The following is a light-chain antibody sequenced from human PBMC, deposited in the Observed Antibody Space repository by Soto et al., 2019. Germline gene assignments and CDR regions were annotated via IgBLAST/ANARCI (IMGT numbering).Light chain of an antibody. Sequence: ATQMTQSPSSLSASVGDRVTIACRASQGITTELGRYQQNPREAPKLRIYAASTLQSVVPSRVGRGGSGGDFTLTFRCLQPEEFAPYYCLQDDDYPRTYGGGTKVVIK. CDR2: AAS. V-gene: IGKV1-6*01. CDR1: QGITTE. J-gene: IGKJ4*02. CDR3: LQDDDYPRT.